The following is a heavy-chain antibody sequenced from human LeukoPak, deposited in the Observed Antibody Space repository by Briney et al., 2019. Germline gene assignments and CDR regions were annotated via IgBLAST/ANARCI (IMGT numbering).Heavy chain of an antibody. D-gene: IGHD1-26*01. V-gene: IGHV4-34*01. Sequence: SETLSLTCAVYGGSFSGYYWSWIRQPPGKGLEWIGEINHSGSTNYNPSLKSRVTISVDTSKNQFSLKLSSVTAADTAVYYCARQERTRWDLPGVFEFWGQGILVTVSS. CDR3: ARQERTRWDLPGVFEF. CDR1: GGSFSGYY. CDR2: INHSGST. J-gene: IGHJ4*02.